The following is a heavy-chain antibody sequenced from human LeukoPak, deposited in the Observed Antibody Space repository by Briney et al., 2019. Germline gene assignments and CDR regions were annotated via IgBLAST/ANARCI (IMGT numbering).Heavy chain of an antibody. D-gene: IGHD3-22*01. CDR3: ARHSSGYYYHYYYYMDV. V-gene: IGHV4-39*01. CDR2: IYYSGST. Sequence: SETLSLTCTVSGGSISSSSYYWGWIRQPPGKGLEWIGSIYYSGSTYYNPSLESRVTISVDTSKNQFSLKLSSVTAADTAVYYCARHSSGYYYHYYYYMDVWGKGTTVTVSS. J-gene: IGHJ6*03. CDR1: GGSISSSSYY.